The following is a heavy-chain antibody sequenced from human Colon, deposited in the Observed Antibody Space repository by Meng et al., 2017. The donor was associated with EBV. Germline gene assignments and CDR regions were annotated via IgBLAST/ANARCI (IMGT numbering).Heavy chain of an antibody. D-gene: IGHD3-22*01. CDR3: ARVTGKIYYDGSGYPEAFDY. CDR2: IYYSGSR. V-gene: IGHV4-30-4*01. Sequence: QVQLQESGPGLVKPSGTLAPTCDGSGGRTWNDQGWSWVRQPPGKGLGWIGYIYYSGSRYYNPSLKSRVTISVDTSKNQFSLKLSSVTAADTAVYYCARVTGKIYYDGSGYPEAFDYWGQGTLVTVSS. J-gene: IGHJ4*02. CDR1: GGRTWNDQG.